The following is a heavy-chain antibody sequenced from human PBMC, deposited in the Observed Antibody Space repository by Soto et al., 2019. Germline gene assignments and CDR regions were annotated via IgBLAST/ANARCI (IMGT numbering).Heavy chain of an antibody. CDR1: GFSLSTSGVG. D-gene: IGHD3-3*01. J-gene: IGHJ5*02. CDR3: AHAYRDFWSGYYHP. CDR2: IYWNDDK. Sequence: QITLKESGPTLVKPTQTLTLTCTFSGFSLSTSGVGVGWIRQPPGKALEWLALIYWNDDKRYSPSLKSRLTIPQDTPKKPVVLTMANMDPVDTAPYYCAHAYRDFWSGYYHPWGQGTLVTVSS. V-gene: IGHV2-5*01.